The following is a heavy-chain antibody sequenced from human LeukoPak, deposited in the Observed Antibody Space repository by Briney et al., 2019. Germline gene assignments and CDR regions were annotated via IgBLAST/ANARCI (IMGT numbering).Heavy chain of an antibody. D-gene: IGHD1-1*01. Sequence: GRSLRLSCAASGFTFSSYAMHWVRQAPGKGLEWVAVISYDGSNKYYADSVKGRFTISRDNSKNTLCLQMNSLRAEDTAVYYCAKDRERTRHYYYYMDVWGKGTTVTISS. CDR3: AKDRERTRHYYYYMDV. CDR2: ISYDGSNK. V-gene: IGHV3-30*04. CDR1: GFTFSSYA. J-gene: IGHJ6*03.